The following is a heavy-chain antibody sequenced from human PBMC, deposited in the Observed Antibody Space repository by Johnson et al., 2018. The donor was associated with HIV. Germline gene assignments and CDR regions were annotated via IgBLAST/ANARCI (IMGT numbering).Heavy chain of an antibody. CDR3: ARAYSYGAFDI. Sequence: EVQLVESGGGLVQPGGSLRLSCASGFTVSTHYMSWVRQAPGKGLEWVSVIYSGDTTYYADSVKGRFTISRDNSKNTLYLQMNSLRAEDTAVYYCARAYSYGAFDIWGLGTKVTVSS. V-gene: IGHV3-66*01. CDR1: GFTVSTHY. J-gene: IGHJ3*02. D-gene: IGHD5-18*01. CDR2: IYSGDTT.